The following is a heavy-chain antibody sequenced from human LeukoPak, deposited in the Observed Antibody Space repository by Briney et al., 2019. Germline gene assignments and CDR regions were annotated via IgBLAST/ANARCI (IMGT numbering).Heavy chain of an antibody. D-gene: IGHD2-8*02. CDR3: AKAGGESYYYYMDV. CDR2: ISGSGITT. Sequence: GGSLRLSCAASGFTFSSYAMSWVRQAPGKGLEWVSTISGSGITTHYADSVKGRFTISRDNSKNTLYLQMNSLRAEDTAVYYCAKAGGESYYYYMDVWGKGTTVTVSS. CDR1: GFTFSSYA. V-gene: IGHV3-23*01. J-gene: IGHJ6*03.